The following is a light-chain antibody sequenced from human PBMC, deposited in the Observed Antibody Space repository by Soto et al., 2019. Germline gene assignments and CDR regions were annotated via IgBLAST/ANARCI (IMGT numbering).Light chain of an antibody. Sequence: QSVLPQPASVSGSPGQSITISCTGTSSDVGLYDYVSWYQQHPGKAPQLMIYAVSNRPSGVSNRFSASKSGNTASLFISGLQAEDEADYYCSSYAGSDTMIFGGGTKVTVL. CDR2: AVS. CDR3: SSYAGSDTMI. CDR1: SSDVGLYDY. J-gene: IGLJ2*01. V-gene: IGLV2-14*01.